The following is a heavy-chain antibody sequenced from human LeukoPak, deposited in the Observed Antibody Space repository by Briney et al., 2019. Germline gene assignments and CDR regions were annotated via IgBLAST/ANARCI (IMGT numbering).Heavy chain of an antibody. J-gene: IGHJ4*02. CDR1: GDSVSNKDAA. CDR2: TYYRSKWSN. CDR3: ARQLAGYVDY. D-gene: IGHD2-15*01. V-gene: IGHV6-1*01. Sequence: SQTLSLTCAISGDSVSNKDAAWHWIRQSPSRGLEWLGRTYYRSKWSNDYAVSVRSRITISPDTSKNQFSLQLRSVTPDDTAVYYCARQLAGYVDYWGQGSRVTVSS.